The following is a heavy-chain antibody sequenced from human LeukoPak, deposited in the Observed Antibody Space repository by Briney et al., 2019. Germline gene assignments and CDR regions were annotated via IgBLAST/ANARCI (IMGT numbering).Heavy chain of an antibody. CDR3: ARSGIAAAGTGFAFDI. CDR2: IYYSGNT. D-gene: IGHD6-13*01. Sequence: SETLSLTCTVSGDSISTSKSYWGWIRQPPGMGLEWIGSIYYSGNTYYNASLKSRVTISVDTSKNQFSLKLSSVTAADTAVYYCARSGIAAAGTGFAFDIWGQGTMVTVSS. CDR1: GDSISTSKSY. V-gene: IGHV4-39*01. J-gene: IGHJ3*02.